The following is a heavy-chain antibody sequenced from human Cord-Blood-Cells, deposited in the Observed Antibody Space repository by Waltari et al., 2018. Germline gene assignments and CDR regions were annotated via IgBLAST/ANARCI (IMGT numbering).Heavy chain of an antibody. CDR1: GFTFSSYA. CDR3: AKDRSTYYYDSSGYLFDY. Sequence: EVQLLESGGDLVQPGGSLRLSCAASGFTFSSYAMSWVHPAPGKGLEWVSAISGSGGSTYYADSVKGRFTISRDNSKNTLYLQMNSLRAEDTAVYYCAKDRSTYYYDSSGYLFDYWGQGTLVTVSS. CDR2: ISGSGGST. D-gene: IGHD3-22*01. V-gene: IGHV3-23*01. J-gene: IGHJ4*02.